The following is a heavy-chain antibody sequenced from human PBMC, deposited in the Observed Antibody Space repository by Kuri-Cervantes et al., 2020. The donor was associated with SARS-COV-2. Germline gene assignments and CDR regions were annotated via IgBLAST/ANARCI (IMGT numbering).Heavy chain of an antibody. CDR1: GFTFSNHA. D-gene: IGHD4-11*01. Sequence: GESLKISCAASGFTFSNHAMQWVRQAPGKGPDWVSGIYGSDTYYADSVKGRFTVSRDISKNTLYLQMNGLRAEDTAAYYCAKTLSTVRYYWYGMDVWGQGTPVTVSS. J-gene: IGHJ6*02. CDR2: IYGSDT. CDR3: AKTLSTVRYYWYGMDV. V-gene: IGHV3-23*01.